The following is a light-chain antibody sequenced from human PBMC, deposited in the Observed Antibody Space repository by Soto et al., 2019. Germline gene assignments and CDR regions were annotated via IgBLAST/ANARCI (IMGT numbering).Light chain of an antibody. CDR3: CSYTTSSTRFDA. V-gene: IGLV2-14*03. J-gene: IGLJ1*01. CDR1: SGDVGAYNH. Sequence: QSALTQPASVSGAPGQSITISCTGTSGDVGAYNHVSWYQQFSGKAPKLIIYDVSYRPSGVSDRFSGSKSVNTAFLTISGLQDEDEAHYYCCSYTTSSTRFDAFGTGTKLTVL. CDR2: DVS.